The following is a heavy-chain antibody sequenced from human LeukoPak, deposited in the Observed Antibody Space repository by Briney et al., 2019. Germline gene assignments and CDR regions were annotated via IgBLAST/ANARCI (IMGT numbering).Heavy chain of an antibody. Sequence: PSETLSLTCTVSGYSISSGYYWGWIRQPPGKGLEWIGSIYHSGSTYYNPSLKSRVTISVDTSKNQFSLKLSSVTAADTAVYYCARIDYYYDSSGLSHLYFDYWGQGTLVTVSS. CDR3: ARIDYYYDSSGLSHLYFDY. CDR1: GYSISSGYY. CDR2: IYHSGST. J-gene: IGHJ4*02. V-gene: IGHV4-38-2*02. D-gene: IGHD3-22*01.